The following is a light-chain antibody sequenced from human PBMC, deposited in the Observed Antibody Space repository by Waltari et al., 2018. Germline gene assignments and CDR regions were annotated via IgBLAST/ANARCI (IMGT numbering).Light chain of an antibody. V-gene: IGKV3-11*01. CDR3: YQHSSGYS. Sequence: VILTQSPATLSLTPGERATLSCRASHSVSSYLAWYQQKPGQAPRLLIHSASSRATGIPDRFSGSGSGTEFTLTISSLEPEDVGVYHCYQHSSGYSFGQGTKVEIK. CDR2: SAS. J-gene: IGKJ2*03. CDR1: HSVSSY.